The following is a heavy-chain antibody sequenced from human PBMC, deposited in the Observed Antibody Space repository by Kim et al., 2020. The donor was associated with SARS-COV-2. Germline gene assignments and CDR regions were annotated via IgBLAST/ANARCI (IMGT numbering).Heavy chain of an antibody. CDR1: GFTFSDYY. CDR2: ISSSGSTI. J-gene: IGHJ6*02. Sequence: GGSLRLSCAASGFTFSDYYMSWIRQAPGKGLEWVSYISSSGSTIYYADSVKGRFTISRDNAKNSLYLQMNSLRAEDTAVYYCARVPWYSSSRGWAKALYYYGMDVWGQGTTVTVSS. D-gene: IGHD6-13*01. V-gene: IGHV3-11*01. CDR3: ARVPWYSSSRGWAKALYYYGMDV.